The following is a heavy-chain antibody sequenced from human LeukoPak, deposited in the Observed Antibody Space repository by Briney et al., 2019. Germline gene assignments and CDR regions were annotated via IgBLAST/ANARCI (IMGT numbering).Heavy chain of an antibody. V-gene: IGHV3-74*01. J-gene: IGHJ4*02. Sequence: GGSLRLSCAASGFTFSSYWTHWVRQAPGKGLVWVSRINSDGSSTSYADSVKGRFTISRDNAKNTLYLQMNSLRAEDTAVYYCARETSGSYYNLWDYWGQGTLVTVSS. CDR2: INSDGSST. CDR1: GFTFSSYW. CDR3: ARETSGSYYNLWDY. D-gene: IGHD3-10*01.